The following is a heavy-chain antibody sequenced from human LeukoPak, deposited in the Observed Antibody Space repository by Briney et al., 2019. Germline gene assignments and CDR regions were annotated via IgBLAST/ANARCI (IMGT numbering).Heavy chain of an antibody. CDR3: ARDGLKAGTTGGFDY. V-gene: IGHV3-48*02. Sequence: GGSLRLSCAASGFTFSSYSMNWVRQAPGKGLEWVSYISSSSSTIYYADSVKGRFTISRDNAENSLYLQMNSLRDEDTAVYYCARDGLKAGTTGGFDYWGQGTLVTVSS. J-gene: IGHJ4*02. D-gene: IGHD1/OR15-1a*01. CDR2: ISSSSSTI. CDR1: GFTFSSYS.